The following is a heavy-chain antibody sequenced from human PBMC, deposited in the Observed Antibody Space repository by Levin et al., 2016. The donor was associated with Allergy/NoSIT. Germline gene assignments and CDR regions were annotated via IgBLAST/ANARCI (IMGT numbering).Heavy chain of an antibody. J-gene: IGHJ4*02. D-gene: IGHD3-22*01. CDR3: ARHPHYYGTGYHFDL. V-gene: IGHV4-59*08. Sequence: WIRQPPGKGLEWIGYIHYSGGTSYNPSLKSRVAISLNMSKNQFSLSLTSVTAADTAVYFCARHPHYYGTGYHFDLWGQGSLVTVSS. CDR2: IHYSGGT.